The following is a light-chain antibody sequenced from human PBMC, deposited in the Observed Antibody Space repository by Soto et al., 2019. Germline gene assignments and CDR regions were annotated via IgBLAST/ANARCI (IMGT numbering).Light chain of an antibody. CDR2: GAS. V-gene: IGKV3-20*01. Sequence: EILLTQSPGTLSLSQVERSTLAFRASQSLSGNYLAWYQQKPGQAPRLLIYGASNRATGIPERFSGSGSGTDFTLTISRLEPQDSAMYYCQQYLISVTFGQGTRLEIK. J-gene: IGKJ5*01. CDR1: QSLSGNY. CDR3: QQYLISVT.